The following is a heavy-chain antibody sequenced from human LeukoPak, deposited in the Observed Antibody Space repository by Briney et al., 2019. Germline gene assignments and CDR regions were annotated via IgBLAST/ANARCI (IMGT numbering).Heavy chain of an antibody. D-gene: IGHD1-26*01. CDR1: GGSISSSSYY. J-gene: IGHJ5*02. V-gene: IGHV4-39*01. Sequence: PSETLSLTCTVSGGSISSSSYYWGWIRQPPGKGLEWIGSIYYSGSTYYNPSLKSRVTISVDTSKNQFSLKLSSVTAADTAVYYCARLGRGYCGPWGQGTLVTVSS. CDR3: ARLGRGYCGP. CDR2: IYYSGST.